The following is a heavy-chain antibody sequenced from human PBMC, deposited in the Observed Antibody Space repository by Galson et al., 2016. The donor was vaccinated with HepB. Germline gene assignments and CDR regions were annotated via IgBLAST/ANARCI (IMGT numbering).Heavy chain of an antibody. CDR3: AREFTY. J-gene: IGHJ4*02. CDR1: GVSITSFY. Sequence: SETLSLTCTVSGVSITSFYWTWIRQPAGKGLEWIGRIYASGIAHYTPSLKSRVSMSIDTSKDQVSLKLTSVTAADTAVYYCAREFTYWGQGTLVTVSS. CDR2: IYASGIA. V-gene: IGHV4-4*07.